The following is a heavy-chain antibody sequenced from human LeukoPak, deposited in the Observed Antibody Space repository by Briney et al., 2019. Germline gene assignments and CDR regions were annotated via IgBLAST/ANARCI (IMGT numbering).Heavy chain of an antibody. CDR2: LSPDGSTT. CDR3: VRGTSCYIYGYFDS. J-gene: IGHJ4*02. V-gene: IGHV3-74*01. D-gene: IGHD2/OR15-2a*01. Sequence: GGSLRLSCAASGFPFSSHWMHWVRQVPGKGLLWVSRLSPDGSTTAYADSVKGRFTIFRDTAKYPLYLQMSSLRAEDTAVYYCVRGTSCYIYGYFDSWGQGTLVTVSS. CDR1: GFPFSSHW.